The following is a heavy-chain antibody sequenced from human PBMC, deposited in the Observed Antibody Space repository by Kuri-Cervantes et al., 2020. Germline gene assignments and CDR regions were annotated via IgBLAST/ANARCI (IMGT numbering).Heavy chain of an antibody. CDR1: GYTFTGYY. CDR2: INPNSGGT. CDR3: AICRRVRGVIIPTKTYYYYGIDV. V-gene: IGHV1-2*02. J-gene: IGHJ6*02. Sequence: ASVKVSCKASGYTFTGYYMHWVRAAPGQGLEWMGWINPNSGGTNYAQKFQGRVTMTRDTSISTAYMELSRLRSDDTAVYYCAICRRVRGVIIPTKTYYYYGIDVWGQGTTVTVSS. D-gene: IGHD3-10*01.